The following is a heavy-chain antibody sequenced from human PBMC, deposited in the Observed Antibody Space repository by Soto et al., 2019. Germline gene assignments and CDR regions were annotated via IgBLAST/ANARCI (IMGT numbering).Heavy chain of an antibody. CDR2: ISSSSSYI. J-gene: IGHJ6*03. CDR1: GFTFSSYS. Sequence: GGSLRLSCAASGFTFSSYSMNWVRQAPGKGLEWVSSISSSSSYIYYADSVKGRFTISRDNAKNSLYLQMNSLRAEDTAVYYCARATGKVTIFGVVIVEDYYYYYMDVWGKGTTVTVSS. V-gene: IGHV3-21*01. CDR3: ARATGKVTIFGVVIVEDYYYYYMDV. D-gene: IGHD3-3*01.